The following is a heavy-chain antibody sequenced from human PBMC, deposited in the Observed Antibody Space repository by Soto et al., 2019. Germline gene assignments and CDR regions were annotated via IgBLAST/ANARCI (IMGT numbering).Heavy chain of an antibody. J-gene: IGHJ4*02. Sequence: QVQVMQSGAEVKKPGDSVKVSCKTSGYIFSDYGINWVRQAPGQGLEWMGWISGYSGNANLAQKVQGRVTMTTDKSTRTAYMELRRLRSDDTAVYYCAKRTSGTTWGESDYWRQGTLVTVSS. CDR3: AKRTSGTTWGESDY. D-gene: IGHD4-17*01. CDR1: GYIFSDYG. CDR2: ISGYSGNA. V-gene: IGHV1-18*04.